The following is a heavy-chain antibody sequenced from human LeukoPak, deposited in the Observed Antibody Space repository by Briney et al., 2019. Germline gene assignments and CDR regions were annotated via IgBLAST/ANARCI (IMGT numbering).Heavy chain of an antibody. CDR2: ISSSSSYI. CDR1: GFTFSSYS. V-gene: IGHV3-21*06. CDR3: AKDYYYDRSGHGY. Sequence: GGSLRLSCAASGFTFSSYSMNWVRQAPGKGLEWVSSISSSSSYIYYADSVKGRFTISRDNSKNTLYLQINSLRAEDTAIYYCAKDYYYDRSGHGYWGQGTLVTVSS. J-gene: IGHJ4*02. D-gene: IGHD3-22*01.